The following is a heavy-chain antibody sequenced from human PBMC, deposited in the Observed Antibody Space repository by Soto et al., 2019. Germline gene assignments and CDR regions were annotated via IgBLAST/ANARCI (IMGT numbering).Heavy chain of an antibody. CDR1: GGSVNSGDYY. J-gene: IGHJ5*02. D-gene: IGHD1-1*01. V-gene: IGHV4-30-4*01. Sequence: PSETLSLICTVSGGSVNSGDYYWSWIRQSPGKGLEWIGSIFYSGTTYYNPSLKGRITISIDTSKNQFSLRLTSVTAADTAVYYCARDWVHERWFDPWGQGTLVTVSS. CDR3: ARDWVHERWFDP. CDR2: IFYSGTT.